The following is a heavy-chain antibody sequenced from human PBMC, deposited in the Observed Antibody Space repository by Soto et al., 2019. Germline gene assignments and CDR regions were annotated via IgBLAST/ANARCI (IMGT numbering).Heavy chain of an antibody. CDR2: THNSGTT. CDR1: GGTISGYY. J-gene: IGHJ4*02. V-gene: IGHV4-59*08. D-gene: IGHD4-4*01. CDR3: ARHRRTTVAQFYFDS. Sequence: QVQLQESGPGLVKPSETLSLTCTVTGGTISGYYWSWIRQAPGKGLEWIAYTHNSGTTNDNPSLKRRVNISEDSSKKQISLKLSSVTAADTAVYYCARHRRTTVAQFYFDSWCQGALVTVYS.